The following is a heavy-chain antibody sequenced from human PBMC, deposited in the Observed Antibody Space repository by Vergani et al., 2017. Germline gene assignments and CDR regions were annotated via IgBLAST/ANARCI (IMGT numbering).Heavy chain of an antibody. V-gene: IGHV3-53*01. CDR3: ARGVAYYYYYYMDV. J-gene: IGHJ6*03. CDR2: ISSGGST. Sequence: EVQLVESGGGLIQPGGSLRLSCAASGFTVSSNYMSWVRQAPGKGLEWVSVISSGGSTYYAASVKGRFTISRDNSKNTLYLQMNSLRAEDTAVYYCARGVAYYYYYYMDVWGRGTTVTVSS. CDR1: GFTVSSNY.